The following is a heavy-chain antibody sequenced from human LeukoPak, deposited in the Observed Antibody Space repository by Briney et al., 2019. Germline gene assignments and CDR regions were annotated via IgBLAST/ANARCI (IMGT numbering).Heavy chain of an antibody. Sequence: PSETLSLTCAVSGGSISSSNWWSWVRQPPGKGLEWIGEIYHSGSTNYNPSLKSRVTIPVDTSKNQFSLKLSSVTAADTAVYYCARGRRTYCGGDCYSLDYWGQGTLVTVSS. D-gene: IGHD2-21*02. J-gene: IGHJ4*02. V-gene: IGHV4-4*02. CDR1: GGSISSSNW. CDR2: IYHSGST. CDR3: ARGRRTYCGGDCYSLDY.